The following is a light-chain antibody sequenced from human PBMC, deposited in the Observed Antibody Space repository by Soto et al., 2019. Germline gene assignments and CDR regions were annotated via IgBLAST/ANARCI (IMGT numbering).Light chain of an antibody. CDR1: SSDVGGYKY. CDR3: SSYAGINNLGV. Sequence: QSALTQPPSASGSPGQSVTISCTGTSSDVGGYKYVSWYQQHPGKAPKLMIFEVNKRPSGVPDRFSGSKSGNTASLTVSGXXXXXXXXYYXSSYAGINNLGVFGTXT. J-gene: IGLJ1*01. V-gene: IGLV2-8*01. CDR2: EVN.